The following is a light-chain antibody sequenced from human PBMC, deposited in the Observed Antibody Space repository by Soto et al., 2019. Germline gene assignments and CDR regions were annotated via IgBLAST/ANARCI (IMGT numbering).Light chain of an antibody. Sequence: EIVMTQFPATLFVSPGERATLSCRASESVSRNLAWYQQKLGQAPRLLMYGASTRATGVPARFSGSGSGTEFTLTISSLQSEDFAVYYCQQYNNWPPYSFGQGTKLEMK. V-gene: IGKV3-15*01. CDR3: QQYNNWPPYS. CDR2: GAS. J-gene: IGKJ2*03. CDR1: ESVSRN.